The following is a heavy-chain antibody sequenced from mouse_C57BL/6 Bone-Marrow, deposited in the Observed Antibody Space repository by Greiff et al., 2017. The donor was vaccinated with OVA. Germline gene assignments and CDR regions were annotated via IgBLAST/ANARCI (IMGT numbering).Heavy chain of an antibody. Sequence: VQLQQSGPGLVQPSQSLSITCTVSGFSLTSYGVHWVRQSPGKGLEWLGVIWRGGSTDYNAAFISRLSISKDNSTSHGFFKMNSLQADDTAIYYCARTGFAYWGQGTLVTVSA. J-gene: IGHJ3*01. CDR2: IWRGGST. CDR3: ARTGFAY. CDR1: GFSLTSYG. V-gene: IGHV2-2*01.